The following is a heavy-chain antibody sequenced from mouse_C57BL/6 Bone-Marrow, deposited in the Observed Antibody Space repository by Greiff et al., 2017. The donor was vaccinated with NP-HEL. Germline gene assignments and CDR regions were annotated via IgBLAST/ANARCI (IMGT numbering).Heavy chain of an antibody. J-gene: IGHJ3*01. V-gene: IGHV1-15*01. CDR2: IDPETGGT. CDR1: GYTFTDYE. D-gene: IGHD3-3*01. CDR3: TRSRAWFAY. Sequence: VQVVESGAELVRPGASVTLSCKASGYTFTDYEMHWVKQTPVHGLEWIGAIDPETGGTAYNQKFKGKAILTADKSSSTAYMELRSLTSEDSAVYYCTRSRAWFAYWGQGTLVTVSA.